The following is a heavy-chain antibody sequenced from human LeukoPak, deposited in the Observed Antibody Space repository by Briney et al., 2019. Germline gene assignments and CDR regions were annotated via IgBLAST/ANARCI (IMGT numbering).Heavy chain of an antibody. J-gene: IGHJ4*02. Sequence: GGSLRLSCSASGFNFNTYTLTWVRQTPRKRPEWLSAITGGHGATYYADSVRGRFTITRDNSRNTFYLDMSGLRAEDTAVYYCARDRSTDAISEYWGQGTLVAVSS. V-gene: IGHV3-23*01. CDR1: GFNFNTYT. CDR3: ARDRSTDAISEY. D-gene: IGHD1-1*01. CDR2: ITGGHGAT.